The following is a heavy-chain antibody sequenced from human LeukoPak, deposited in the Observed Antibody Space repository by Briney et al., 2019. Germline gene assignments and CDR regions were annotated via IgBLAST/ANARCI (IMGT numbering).Heavy chain of an antibody. V-gene: IGHV4-59*01. CDR1: GGSISSYY. CDR3: ARYVSSIQLWPRGGYYFDY. J-gene: IGHJ4*02. CDR2: IYYSGST. D-gene: IGHD5-18*01. Sequence: SETLSLTCTVSGGSISSYYWSWIRQPPGKGLEWIGYIYYSGSTNYNPSLKSRVTVSVDTSKNQFSLKLSSVTAADTAVYYCARYVSSIQLWPRGGYYFDYWGQGTLVTVSS.